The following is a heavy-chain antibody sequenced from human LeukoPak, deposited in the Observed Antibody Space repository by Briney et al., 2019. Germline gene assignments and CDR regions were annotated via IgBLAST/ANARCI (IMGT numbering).Heavy chain of an antibody. D-gene: IGHD5-18*01. V-gene: IGHV4-39*07. Sequence: KTSETLSLTCTVSGGSISSSSYYWGWIRQPPGKGLEWIGSIYYSGSTYYNPSLKSRVTISVDTSKNQFSLKLTSVTAADTAVYYCARAVSADPVQLWSYPNWFDPWGQGTLVTVSS. CDR2: IYYSGST. CDR1: GGSISSSSYY. CDR3: ARAVSADPVQLWSYPNWFDP. J-gene: IGHJ5*02.